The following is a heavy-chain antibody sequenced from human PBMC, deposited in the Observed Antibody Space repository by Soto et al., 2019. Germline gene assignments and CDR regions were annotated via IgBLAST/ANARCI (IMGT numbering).Heavy chain of an antibody. J-gene: IGHJ6*03. V-gene: IGHV1-3*01. CDR2: INAGNGNT. CDR1: GYTFTSYA. CDR3: ARDLRPEWLRSGYYYMDV. Sequence: ASVKVSCKASGYTFTSYAMHWVRQAPGQRLEWMGWINAGNGNTKYSQKFQGRVTITRDTSASTAYMELSSLRSEDTAVYYCARDLRPEWLRSGYYYMDVWGKGTTVTVSS. D-gene: IGHD5-12*01.